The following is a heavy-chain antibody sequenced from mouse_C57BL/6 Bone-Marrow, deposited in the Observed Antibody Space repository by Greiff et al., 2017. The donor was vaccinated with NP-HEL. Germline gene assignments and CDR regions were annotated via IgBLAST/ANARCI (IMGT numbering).Heavy chain of an antibody. V-gene: IGHV5-12*01. J-gene: IGHJ4*01. CDR3: ARHRGPQNYSNFYAMDY. CDR2: ISNGGGST. D-gene: IGHD2-5*01. CDR1: GFTFSDYY. Sequence: EVKLQESGGGLVQPGGSLKLSCAASGFTFSDYYMYWVRQTPEKRLEWVAYISNGGGSTYYPDTVKGRFTISRDNAKNTLYLQMSRLKSEDTAMYYCARHRGPQNYSNFYAMDYWGQGTSVTVSS.